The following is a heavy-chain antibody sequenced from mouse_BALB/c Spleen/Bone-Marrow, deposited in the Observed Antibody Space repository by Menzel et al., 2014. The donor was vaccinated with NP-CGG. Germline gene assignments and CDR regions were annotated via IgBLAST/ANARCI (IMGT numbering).Heavy chain of an antibody. CDR3: VRHGYFGNYYYALDY. Sequence: EVQVVESGGGLVQSKGRLKLSCAASGFTFNTYAMNWVRQAPGKGLEWVARIRSKSNNYATYYADSVKDRFTISRDDSQNMLYLQMNNLKTEDTAMYYCVRHGYFGNYYYALDYWGQGTSVTVSS. J-gene: IGHJ4*01. CDR1: GFTFNTYA. D-gene: IGHD2-1*01. V-gene: IGHV10-1*02. CDR2: IRSKSNNYAT.